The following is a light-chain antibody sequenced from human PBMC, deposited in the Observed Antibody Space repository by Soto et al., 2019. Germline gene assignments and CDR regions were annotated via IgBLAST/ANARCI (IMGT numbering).Light chain of an antibody. J-gene: IGKJ2*01. V-gene: IGKV2-28*01. CDR3: MQALQTGYT. CDR1: QSLLDSDGYKY. CDR2: MGS. Sequence: DIVMTLSPISLPVSPGEPASISCRSSQSLLDSDGYKYLDWYLQKPGQSPQLLIYMGSNRATGVPDRFSGSGSGTDFTLKISRVEAEDVGVYYCMQALQTGYTFGQGTRLEIK.